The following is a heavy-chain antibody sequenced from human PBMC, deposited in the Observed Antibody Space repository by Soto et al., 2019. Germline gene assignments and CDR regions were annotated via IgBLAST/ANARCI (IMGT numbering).Heavy chain of an antibody. CDR2: TFPMLGKA. CDR1: GGTFSSYA. D-gene: IGHD2-2*01. V-gene: IGHV1-69*06. J-gene: IGHJ6*02. Sequence: GASVKVSCKASGGTFSSYAISWVRQAPGQGLEWMGGTFPMLGKANYAQKFQGRVTISADKSTSTAYMELSSLRSEDTAVYYCATVDISTWIDGMDVWGQGTTVTVS. CDR3: ATVDISTWIDGMDV.